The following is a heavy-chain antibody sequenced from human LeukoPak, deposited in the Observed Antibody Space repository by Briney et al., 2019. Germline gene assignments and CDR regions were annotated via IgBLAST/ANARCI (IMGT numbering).Heavy chain of an antibody. Sequence: GGSLRLSCAASGFTFSSYAMSWVRQAPGKGLEWVSAISGSGGSTYYADSVKGRFTISRDNSKNTLYLQMNSLRAEDTAVYYCAKVGVYCSSTSCYLDYWGQGTLVTVSS. J-gene: IGHJ4*02. CDR3: AKVGVYCSSTSCYLDY. CDR2: ISGSGGST. CDR1: GFTFSSYA. D-gene: IGHD2-2*01. V-gene: IGHV3-23*01.